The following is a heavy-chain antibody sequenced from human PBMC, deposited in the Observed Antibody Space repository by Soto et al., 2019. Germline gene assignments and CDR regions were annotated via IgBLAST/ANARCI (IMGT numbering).Heavy chain of an antibody. D-gene: IGHD5-18*01. V-gene: IGHV3-30-3*01. CDR2: ISYDGSNK. CDR3: ARDLAVDTAMSQWYFDL. Sequence: QVQLVESGGGVVQPGRSLRLSCAASGFTFSSYAMHWVRQAPGKGLEWVAVISYDGSNKYYADSVKGRFTISRDNSKNTLYLQMNSLRAEDTAVYYCARDLAVDTAMSQWYFDLWGRGNLVTVSS. CDR1: GFTFSSYA. J-gene: IGHJ2*01.